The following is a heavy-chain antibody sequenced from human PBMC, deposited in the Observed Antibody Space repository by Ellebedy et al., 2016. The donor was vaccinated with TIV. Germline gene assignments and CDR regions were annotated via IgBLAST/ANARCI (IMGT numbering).Heavy chain of an antibody. J-gene: IGHJ4*02. CDR3: AKGRGGGSDSSAPRYYFDY. D-gene: IGHD3-22*01. Sequence: GESLKNSCAASGFTFSSYAMSWVRQAPGKGLEWVSTISHTGSRTYYADSVEGRFTISRDNSKKTLDLQMTSLRAEDTVIYYCAKGRGGGSDSSAPRYYFDYWGLGTLVTVSS. CDR1: GFTFSSYA. V-gene: IGHV3-23*01. CDR2: ISHTGSRT.